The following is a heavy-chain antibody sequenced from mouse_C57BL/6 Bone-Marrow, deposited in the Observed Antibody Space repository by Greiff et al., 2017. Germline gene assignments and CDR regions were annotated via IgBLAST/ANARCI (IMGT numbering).Heavy chain of an antibody. CDR3: ARKPFYYYGSPYFDY. CDR1: GYTFTDHT. CDR2: IYPRDGST. J-gene: IGHJ2*01. Sequence: QVQLQQSDAELVKPGASVKISCKVSGYTFTDHTIHWMKQRPEQGLEWIGYIYPRDGSTKYNEKFKGKATLTADKSSSTAYMQLNSLTSEDSAVYFCARKPFYYYGSPYFDYWGQGTTLTVSS. D-gene: IGHD1-1*01. V-gene: IGHV1-78*01.